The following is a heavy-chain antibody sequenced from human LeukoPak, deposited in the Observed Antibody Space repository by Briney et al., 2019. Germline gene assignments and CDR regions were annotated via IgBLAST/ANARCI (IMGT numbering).Heavy chain of an antibody. CDR2: IYYSGST. CDR1: GGSISSYY. CDR3: AGSYDFWSGYYYY. Sequence: SETLSLTCTVSGGSISSYYWSWIRQPPGKGLEWIGYIYYSGSTNYNPSLKSRVTISVDTSKNQFSLKLSSVTAADTAVYYCAGSYDFWSGYYYYWGQGTLVPVSS. J-gene: IGHJ4*02. D-gene: IGHD3-3*01. V-gene: IGHV4-59*01.